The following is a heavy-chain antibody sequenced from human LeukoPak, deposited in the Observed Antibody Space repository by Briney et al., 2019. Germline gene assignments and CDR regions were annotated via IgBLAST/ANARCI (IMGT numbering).Heavy chain of an antibody. CDR2: ISYSGST. V-gene: IGHV4-59*01. Sequence: SETLSLTCTVSGGSISSYYWNWIRQPPGRRLEWIGYISYSGSTNYNPSLKSRVTISVDTSKNHFSPNLSSVTAADTAVYYCARGDYNGNPDFDSWGQGALVTVSS. CDR1: GGSISSYY. CDR3: ARGDYNGNPDFDS. J-gene: IGHJ4*02. D-gene: IGHD2-8*01.